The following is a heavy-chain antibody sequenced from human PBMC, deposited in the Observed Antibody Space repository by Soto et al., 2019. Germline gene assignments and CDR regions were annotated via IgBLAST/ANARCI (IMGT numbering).Heavy chain of an antibody. V-gene: IGHV3-23*01. CDR2: ISGSGSNT. CDR1: GFTFSSYA. D-gene: IGHD3-22*01. CDR3: ARSFYYDSSGSDY. Sequence: GGSLRLSCAASGFTFSSYAMTWVRQAPGKGLEWVSAISGSGSNTDYADSVKGRFTISRDNAKNSLYLQMNSLRAEDTAVYYCARSFYYDSSGSDYWGQGTQVTVSS. J-gene: IGHJ4*02.